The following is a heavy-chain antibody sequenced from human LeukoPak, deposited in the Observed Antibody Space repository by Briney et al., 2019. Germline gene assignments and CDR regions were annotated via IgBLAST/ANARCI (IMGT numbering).Heavy chain of an antibody. D-gene: IGHD1-26*01. J-gene: IGHJ5*02. CDR3: AISGSYYGWFDP. V-gene: IGHV3-30-3*01. CDR1: GFTFTTYW. Sequence: GGSLRLSCAASGFTFTTYWMHWVRQAPGKGLEWVAVISYDGSNKYYADSVKGRFTISRDNSKNTLYLQMNSLRAEDTAVYYCAISGSYYGWFDPWGQGTLVTVSS. CDR2: ISYDGSNK.